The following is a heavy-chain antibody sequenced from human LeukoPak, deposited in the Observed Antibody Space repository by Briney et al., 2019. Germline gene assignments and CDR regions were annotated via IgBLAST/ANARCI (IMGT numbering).Heavy chain of an antibody. Sequence: PSETLSLTCAVSGGSLSSSNWWSWVRQPPGKGLEWIGEIYHSGSTNYNPSLKSRVTISVDKSKNQFSLKLSSVTAADTAVYYCARDLLNGSGSYYYYYGMDVWGQGTTVTVSS. D-gene: IGHD3-10*01. CDR2: IYHSGST. CDR1: GGSLSSSNW. J-gene: IGHJ6*02. CDR3: ARDLLNGSGSYYYYYGMDV. V-gene: IGHV4-4*02.